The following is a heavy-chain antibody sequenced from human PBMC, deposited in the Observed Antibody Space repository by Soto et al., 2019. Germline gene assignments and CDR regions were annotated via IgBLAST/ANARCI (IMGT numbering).Heavy chain of an antibody. CDR1: GITVSNNY. CDR3: ARDPPGIAAAGGG. CDR2: IYSNGDT. Sequence: EVQLVESGGGLVQPGGSLRLSCAASGITVSNNYMSWVRQAPGKGLECVSLIYSNGDTRYADSVKGRFTNSRDNSKNTVYLQMISLSAEDTAVYYCARDPPGIAAAGGGWGQGTTVTVSS. D-gene: IGHD6-13*01. J-gene: IGHJ6*02. V-gene: IGHV3-66*01.